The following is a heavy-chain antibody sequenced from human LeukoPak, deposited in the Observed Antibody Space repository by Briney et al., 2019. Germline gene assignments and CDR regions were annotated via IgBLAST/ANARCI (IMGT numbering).Heavy chain of an antibody. V-gene: IGHV3-23*01. J-gene: IGHJ4*02. CDR3: AKDLAITMIVVGLFDY. CDR2: IIGSGGST. D-gene: IGHD3-22*01. CDR1: GFTFSSYA. Sequence: PGASLRLSCAASGFTFSSYAMSWVRPAPGKGLEWVSAIIGSGGSTYYADSVKGRFTISRDNSKNTLYLQMNSLRAEDTAVYYCAKDLAITMIVVGLFDYWGQGTLVTVSS.